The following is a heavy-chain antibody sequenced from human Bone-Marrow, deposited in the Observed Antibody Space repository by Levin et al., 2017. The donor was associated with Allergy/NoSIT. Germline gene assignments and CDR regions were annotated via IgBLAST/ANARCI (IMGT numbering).Heavy chain of an antibody. CDR2: IGPGSGGT. D-gene: IGHD2-15*01. Sequence: PGESLKISCQASGYTFTAYYIHWVRQFPGQGLEWMGRIGPGSGGTDYPQRSRGRVTMTRDTSINTVYMELNGLTSDDTAVYYCTRKANATFDYWGQGTLVTVSS. CDR3: TRKANATFDY. J-gene: IGHJ4*02. CDR1: GYTFTAYY. V-gene: IGHV1-2*06.